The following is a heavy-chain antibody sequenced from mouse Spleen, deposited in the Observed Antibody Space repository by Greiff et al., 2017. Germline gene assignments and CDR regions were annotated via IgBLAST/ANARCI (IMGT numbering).Heavy chain of an antibody. CDR3: ARLGSSPGYFDV. J-gene: IGHJ1*03. D-gene: IGHD1-1*01. CDR2: ISSGGSYT. Sequence: EVQVVESGGDLVKPGGSLKLSCAASGFTFSSYGMSWVRQTPDKRLEWVATISSGGSYTYYPDSVKGRFTISRDNAKNTLYLQMSSLKSEDTAMYYCARLGSSPGYFDVWGTGTTVTVSS. V-gene: IGHV5-6*01. CDR1: GFTFSSYG.